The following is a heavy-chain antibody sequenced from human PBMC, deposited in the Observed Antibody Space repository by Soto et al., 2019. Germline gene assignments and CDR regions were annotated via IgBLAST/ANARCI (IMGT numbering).Heavy chain of an antibody. CDR1: GLNFDDFA. V-gene: IGHV3-9*01. Sequence: GGSLRLSCVGTGLNFDDFAMHWVRQAPGKGLEWVSGITWNSRVLAYADSVKGRFAISRDNARNSLYLQMDSLRDEDTALYYCAKGRYDFWSPYYFDSWGQGTLVTVSS. D-gene: IGHD3-3*01. CDR3: AKGRYDFWSPYYFDS. J-gene: IGHJ4*02. CDR2: ITWNSRVL.